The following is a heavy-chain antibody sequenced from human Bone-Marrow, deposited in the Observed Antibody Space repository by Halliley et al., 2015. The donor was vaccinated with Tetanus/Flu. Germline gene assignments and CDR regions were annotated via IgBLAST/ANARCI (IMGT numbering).Heavy chain of an antibody. J-gene: IGHJ5*02. V-gene: IGHV4-31*02. D-gene: IGHD2-21*02. CDR2: ISYSGSA. CDR3: ARGLTVTAWGNWFDP. Sequence: LRLSCTVSGGSITSGNFYWSWIRQHPGKGLEWLGYISYSGSAYSKPSLESRVTISLDSSKNQFSLKMNSVTAADTAVYYCARGLTVTAWGNWFDPWGQGTLVIVSS. CDR1: GGSITSGNFY.